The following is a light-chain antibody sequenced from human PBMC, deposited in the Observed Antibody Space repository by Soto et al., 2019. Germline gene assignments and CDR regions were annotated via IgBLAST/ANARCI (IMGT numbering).Light chain of an antibody. CDR3: SSYTSTSTVV. Sequence: ALTQPASVSGSPGQSISISCTGSSSDVGGYNYVSWYQQHPGKAPKLMIYDVSNRPSGVSNRFSGSRSGNTASLTISGLQAEDEADYYCSSYTSTSTVVFGGGTKLTVL. CDR1: SSDVGGYNY. CDR2: DVS. J-gene: IGLJ2*01. V-gene: IGLV2-14*01.